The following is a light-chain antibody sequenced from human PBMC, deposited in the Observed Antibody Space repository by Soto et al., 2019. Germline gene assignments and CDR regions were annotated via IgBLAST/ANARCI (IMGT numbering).Light chain of an antibody. CDR3: QQYANLIT. Sequence: EVVLTQSPATLSLSPGDGATLSCRASQRVNHYLAWYQQRPGRAPRLLIYDTSTRATDIPARFSGSGSETDFTLTISSVEPEDSALYYCQQYANLITFGQGTRLELQ. J-gene: IGKJ5*01. CDR2: DTS. CDR1: QRVNHY. V-gene: IGKV3-11*01.